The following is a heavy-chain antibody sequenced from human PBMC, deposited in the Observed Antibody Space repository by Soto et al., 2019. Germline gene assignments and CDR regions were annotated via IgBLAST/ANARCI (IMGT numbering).Heavy chain of an antibody. D-gene: IGHD4-17*01. J-gene: IGHJ4*02. Sequence: PGGSLRLSCAASGFTFSSYSMNWVRQAPGKGLEWVSSISSSSSYIYYADSVKGRFTISRDNAENSLYLQMNSLRAEDTAVYYCARAGTYGDYVGYYWGQGTLVTVSS. CDR3: ARAGTYGDYVGYY. V-gene: IGHV3-21*01. CDR2: ISSSSSYI. CDR1: GFTFSSYS.